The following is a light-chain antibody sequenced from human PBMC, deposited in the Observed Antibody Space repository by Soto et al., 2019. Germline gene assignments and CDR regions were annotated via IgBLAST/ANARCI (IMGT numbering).Light chain of an antibody. CDR2: EVY. CDR3: SSYTGGSTQYV. Sequence: QCVLTQPASVSGSPGHSISISGTVSSSDVGGYNYVSWYQQHPGKAPKLTIYEVYNRPSGVSNRFSGSKSGNTASLIISGLQAEEEADYYCSSYTGGSTQYVFGTGTKVTVL. J-gene: IGLJ1*01. V-gene: IGLV2-14*01. CDR1: SSDVGGYNY.